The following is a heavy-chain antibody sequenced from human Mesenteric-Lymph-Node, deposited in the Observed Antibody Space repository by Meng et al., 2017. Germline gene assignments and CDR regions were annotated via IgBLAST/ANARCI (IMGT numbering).Heavy chain of an antibody. V-gene: IGHV1-69*05. J-gene: IGHJ3*02. D-gene: IGHD3/OR15-3a*01. Sequence: SVKVSCKASGGTFSSYAISWVRQAPGQGLEWMGGITPMFGTENYAQKFQGRVTITTDESTSTAYMELSNLRSEDTALYYCASSWTGAFDIWGEGTMVTVSS. CDR1: GGTFSSYA. CDR2: ITPMFGTE. CDR3: ASSWTGAFDI.